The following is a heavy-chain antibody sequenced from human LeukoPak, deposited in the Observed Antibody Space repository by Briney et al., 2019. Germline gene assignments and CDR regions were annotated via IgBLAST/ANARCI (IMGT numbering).Heavy chain of an antibody. J-gene: IGHJ4*02. CDR2: IKQDGSEK. CDR1: GFTFSNAW. Sequence: GGSLRLSCAASGFTFSNAWMSWVRQAPGKGLEWVANIKQDGSEKYYVDSVKGRFTISRDNAKNSLYLQMNSLRAEDTAVYYCARDPGDYFDYWGQGTLVTVSS. D-gene: IGHD3-10*01. CDR3: ARDPGDYFDY. V-gene: IGHV3-7*01.